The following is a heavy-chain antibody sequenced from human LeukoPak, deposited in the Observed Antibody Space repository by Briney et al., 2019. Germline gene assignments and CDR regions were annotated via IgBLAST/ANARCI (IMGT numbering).Heavy chain of an antibody. Sequence: GGSLRLSCAASGFTFSHYWMSWVRRAPGKGLEWVANIKQDGSQKEHVDSVKGRFTISRDNAKNSLFLQMNSLRAEDTAVYFCARDSSRGDFEYWGQGTLVTVSS. D-gene: IGHD3-10*01. V-gene: IGHV3-7*01. J-gene: IGHJ4*02. CDR2: IKQDGSQK. CDR3: ARDSSRGDFEY. CDR1: GFTFSHYW.